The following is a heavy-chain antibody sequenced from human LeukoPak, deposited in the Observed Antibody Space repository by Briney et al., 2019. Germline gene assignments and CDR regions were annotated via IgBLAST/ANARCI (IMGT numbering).Heavy chain of an antibody. CDR2: INPNSGGT. CDR3: ARGIAAAVFVSYY. D-gene: IGHD6-13*01. V-gene: IGHV1-2*02. Sequence: ASVKVSCKASGYTFTGYYMHWVRQAPGQGLEWMGWINPNSGGTNYAQKFQGRVTMTRDTSIRTAYMELSRLRSADTAVYYCARGIAAAVFVSYYWGQGTLVTVSS. CDR1: GYTFTGYY. J-gene: IGHJ4*02.